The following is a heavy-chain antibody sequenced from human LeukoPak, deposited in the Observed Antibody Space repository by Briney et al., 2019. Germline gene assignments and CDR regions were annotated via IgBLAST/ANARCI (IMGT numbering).Heavy chain of an antibody. V-gene: IGHV4-59*08. J-gene: IGHJ5*02. Sequence: PGGSLRLSCAASGFTFSSYSMNWIRQPPGKGLEYIGYIHSGSTKYNPSLKSRVTISVDTSKNQFSLRLSSVTAADTAIYYCARHTWGDGLGSWGQGTLVTVSS. CDR2: IHSGST. CDR1: GFTFSSYS. CDR3: ARHTWGDGLGS. D-gene: IGHD3-16*01.